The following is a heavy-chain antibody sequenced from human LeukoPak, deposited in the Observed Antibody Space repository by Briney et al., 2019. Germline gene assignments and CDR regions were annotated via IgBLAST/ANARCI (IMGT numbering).Heavy chain of an antibody. CDR2: IKQDGSEK. J-gene: IGHJ4*02. V-gene: IGHV3-7*01. CDR1: GFTFSSYS. Sequence: GGSLRLSCAASGFTFSSYSMSWVRQAPGKGLEWVANIKQDGSEKYYVDSVKGRFTISRDNAKNSLYLQMNSLRAEDTAVYYCARTDTSMLTRGQGTLVTVSS. D-gene: IGHD5-18*01. CDR3: ARTDTSMLT.